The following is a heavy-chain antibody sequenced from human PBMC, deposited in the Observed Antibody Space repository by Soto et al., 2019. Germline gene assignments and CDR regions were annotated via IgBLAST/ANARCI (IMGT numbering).Heavy chain of an antibody. J-gene: IGHJ1*01. Sequence: QVQLVESGGGVVQPGRSLRLSCAASGFTFSSYGMHWVRKAPGKGLEWVAVIWYDGSNKYYADSVKGRFTISRDNSKNTLYVQMNSLRAEDTAGYYCARGEGVGQGDFQHWGQGTLVTVSS. D-gene: IGHD1-26*01. CDR2: IWYDGSNK. V-gene: IGHV3-33*01. CDR1: GFTFSSYG. CDR3: ARGEGVGQGDFQH.